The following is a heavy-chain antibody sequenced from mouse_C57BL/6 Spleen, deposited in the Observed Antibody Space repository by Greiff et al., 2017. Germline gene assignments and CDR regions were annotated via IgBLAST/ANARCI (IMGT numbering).Heavy chain of an antibody. Sequence: VQLQQPGAELVMPGASVKLSCKASGYTFTSYWMHWVKQRPGQGLEWIGEIDPSDSYTNYNQKFKGKSTLTVDKSSSTAYMQLSSLTSEDSAVYYCARGVYYYGRSGYWGQETSVTVSS. J-gene: IGHJ4*01. CDR3: ARGVYYYGRSGY. CDR1: GYTFTSYW. V-gene: IGHV1-69*01. D-gene: IGHD1-1*01. CDR2: IDPSDSYT.